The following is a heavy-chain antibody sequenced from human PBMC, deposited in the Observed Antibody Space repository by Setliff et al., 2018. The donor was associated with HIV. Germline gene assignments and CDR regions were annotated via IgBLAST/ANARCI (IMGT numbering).Heavy chain of an antibody. D-gene: IGHD1-1*01. CDR3: AREAPDDHFDH. Sequence: ASVKVSCKASGYTFTNYFVNWVRQAPGQGLEWMGMINTSGGQRSVAQKFQGRITVATATSTATSTGTVYMELSSLRSEDTAVYYCAREAPDDHFDHWGQGTLVTVSS. V-gene: IGHV1-46*01. J-gene: IGHJ4*02. CDR1: GYTFTNYF. CDR2: INTSGGQR.